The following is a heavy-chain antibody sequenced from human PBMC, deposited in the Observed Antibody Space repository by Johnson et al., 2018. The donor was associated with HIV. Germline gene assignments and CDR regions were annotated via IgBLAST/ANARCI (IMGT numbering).Heavy chain of an antibody. CDR2: INTDGSAT. Sequence: MQLVESGGGLVQPGGSLRLSCAASGFTFSTYWMHWVRQPPGKGLVWVSRINTDGSATTYADSVRGRFTISRDNSKNTLYLQMNSLRAEDTAVYYCAREGRTGPDTFDIWGQGTMLTVSS. CDR3: AREGRTGPDTFDI. J-gene: IGHJ3*02. V-gene: IGHV3-74*01. CDR1: GFTFSTYW.